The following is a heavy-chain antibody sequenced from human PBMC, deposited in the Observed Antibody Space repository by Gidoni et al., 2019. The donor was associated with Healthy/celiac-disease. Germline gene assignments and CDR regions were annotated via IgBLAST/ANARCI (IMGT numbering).Heavy chain of an antibody. J-gene: IGHJ6*02. D-gene: IGHD2-15*01. CDR2: ISSSSSTI. V-gene: IGHV3-48*02. CDR1: GFPFSSYS. Sequence: EVQLVESGGGLVQPGGSLRLTCAASGFPFSSYSMQWVRRDQGQGLEWVSYISSSSSTIYYADSVKGRFTISRDNAKNSLYLQMNSLRDEDTALYYCARDFESGMDCSGGSCYSLHLYYYGMDVWGQGTTVTVSS. CDR3: ARDFESGMDCSGGSCYSLHLYYYGMDV.